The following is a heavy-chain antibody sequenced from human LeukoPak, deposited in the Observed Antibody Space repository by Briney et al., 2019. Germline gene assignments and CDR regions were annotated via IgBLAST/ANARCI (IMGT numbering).Heavy chain of an antibody. J-gene: IGHJ6*03. CDR3: ARLHYGGNYGYYYYYMDV. V-gene: IGHV4-4*07. CDR1: GGSINNYY. D-gene: IGHD4-23*01. CDR2: IYSSGST. Sequence: PSETLSLTCTVSGGSINNYYWSWIRQPAGKGLEWIGLIYSSGSTYYNPSLKSRVTISVDTSKNQFSLKLSSVTAADTAVYYCARLHYGGNYGYYYYYMDVWGKGTTVTISS.